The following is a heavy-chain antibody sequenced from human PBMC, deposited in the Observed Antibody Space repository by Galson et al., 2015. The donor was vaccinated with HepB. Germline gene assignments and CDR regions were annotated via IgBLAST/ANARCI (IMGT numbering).Heavy chain of an antibody. CDR1: GFTFSGSA. J-gene: IGHJ4*02. D-gene: IGHD6-13*01. V-gene: IGHV3-73*01. Sequence: LRLSCAAFGFTFSGSAIHWVRQTSGKGLEWVGRIRSKASNYATAYAASVKGRFTISRDDSKNTAYLHMKSLKTEDTAVYYCIRMADLSGYSSSWGQGTLVTVSS. CDR2: IRSKASNYAT. CDR3: IRMADLSGYSSS.